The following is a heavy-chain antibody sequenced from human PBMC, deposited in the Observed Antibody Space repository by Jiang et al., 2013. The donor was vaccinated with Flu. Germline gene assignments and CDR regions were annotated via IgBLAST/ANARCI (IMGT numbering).Heavy chain of an antibody. V-gene: IGHV4-4*02. CDR1: GGSISGDRW. J-gene: IGHJ4*02. D-gene: IGHD1-1*01. CDR2: IFHSENT. Sequence: GTLSLTCAVSGGSISGDRWWTWVRQPPGKGLEWIGEIFHSENTKSNPSLKSRVTMSVDKSKNQFSLKLTSVTAADTAVYYCARGGDWTLDYWGQGTLITVSS. CDR3: ARGGDWTLDY.